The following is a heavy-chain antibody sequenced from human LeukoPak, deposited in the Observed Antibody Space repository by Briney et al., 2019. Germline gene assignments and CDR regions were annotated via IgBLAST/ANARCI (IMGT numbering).Heavy chain of an antibody. Sequence: GASVTVSCKASGGTFSSYAISWVRQAPGQGLEWMGGIIPIFGTANYAQKFQGRVTITTDESTSTAYMELSSLRSEDTAVYYCARDGSLTGGINWFDPWGQGTLVTVSS. CDR3: ARDGSLTGGINWFDP. D-gene: IGHD3-16*01. V-gene: IGHV1-69*05. CDR1: GGTFSSYA. J-gene: IGHJ5*02. CDR2: IIPIFGTA.